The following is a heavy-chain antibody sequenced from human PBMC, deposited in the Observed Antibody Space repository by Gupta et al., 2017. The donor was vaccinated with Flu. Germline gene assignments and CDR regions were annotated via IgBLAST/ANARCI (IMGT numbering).Heavy chain of an antibody. V-gene: IGHV3-48*02. CDR3: ARVNWNYNYFDY. CDR2: ISSSSTTV. Sequence: EVQLVESGGGLVQPGGSLRLSCAASGFTFSTYTMNWVRQAPGKGLDWVSYISSSSTTVYYADSVKGRFTISRDNAKNSLYLQMNSLRDEDTAVYYCARVNWNYNYFDYWGQGALVTVSS. D-gene: IGHD1-7*01. CDR1: GFTFSTYT. J-gene: IGHJ4*02.